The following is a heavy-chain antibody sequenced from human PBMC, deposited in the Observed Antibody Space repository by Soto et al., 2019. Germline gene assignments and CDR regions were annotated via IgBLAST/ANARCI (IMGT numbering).Heavy chain of an antibody. Sequence: ASVKVSCKASGYTFTSYAMHWVRQAPGQRLEWMGWINAGNGNTKYSQKFQGRVTITRDTSASTAYMELSSLRSEDTAVYYCARGRYYDILTGPILYYFDYWGQGTLVTVS. V-gene: IGHV1-3*01. J-gene: IGHJ4*02. CDR1: GYTFTSYA. CDR2: INAGNGNT. D-gene: IGHD3-9*01. CDR3: ARGRYYDILTGPILYYFDY.